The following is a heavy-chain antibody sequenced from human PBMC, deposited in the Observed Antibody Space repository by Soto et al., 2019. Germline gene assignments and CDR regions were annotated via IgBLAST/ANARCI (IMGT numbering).Heavy chain of an antibody. J-gene: IGHJ6*02. CDR1: GYGFTDYD. D-gene: IGHD2-8*01. Sequence: ASVKVSCKASGYGFTDYDIHWVRQAPGEGLEWLGRINPKSGGTSTAQKFQGWVTMTTDTSISTASMELTRLTSDDTAIYYCARGDSTDCSNGVCSFFYNHDMDVWGQGTTVTVSS. CDR3: ARGDSTDCSNGVCSFFYNHDMDV. CDR2: INPKSGGT. V-gene: IGHV1-2*04.